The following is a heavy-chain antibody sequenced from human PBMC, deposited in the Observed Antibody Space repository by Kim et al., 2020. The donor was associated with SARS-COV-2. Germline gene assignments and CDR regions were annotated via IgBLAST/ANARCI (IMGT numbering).Heavy chain of an antibody. CDR3: AKALTGDSRAGSFDY. Sequence: VKGRLTISRDNSKNTLYLQRKSLGAEDTAVYYCAKALTGDSRAGSFDYWGQGTLVTVSS. D-gene: IGHD7-27*01. J-gene: IGHJ4*02. V-gene: IGHV3-23*01.